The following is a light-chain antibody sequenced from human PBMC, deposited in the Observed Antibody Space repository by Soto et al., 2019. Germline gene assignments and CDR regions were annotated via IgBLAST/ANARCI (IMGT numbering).Light chain of an antibody. CDR2: GAS. CDR1: QSVYMN. V-gene: IGKV3-15*01. CDR3: QQYNNWPPYT. J-gene: IGKJ2*01. Sequence: EIVMTQSPGTLSLSPGERATLSCRASQSVYMNLAWYQQKPGQPPRLLLYGASTRATGIPDRFIGSGCGRAFSLTISSLQSEDFVVYYCQQYNNWPPYTFGQGTKLEIK.